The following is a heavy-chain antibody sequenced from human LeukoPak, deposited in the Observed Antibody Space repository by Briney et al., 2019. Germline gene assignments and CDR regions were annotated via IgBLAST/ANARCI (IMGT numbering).Heavy chain of an antibody. CDR1: GYTFTSYY. CDR3: ARWHYYDSSGYYSYYFDY. Sequence: ASVKVSCKASGYTFTSYYMHWVRQAPGQGLEWMGIINPSGGSTSCAQKFQGRVTMTRDTSTSTVYMELSSLRSEDTAVYYCARWHYYDSSGYYSYYFDYWGQGTLVTVYS. V-gene: IGHV1-46*01. J-gene: IGHJ4*02. D-gene: IGHD3-22*01. CDR2: INPSGGST.